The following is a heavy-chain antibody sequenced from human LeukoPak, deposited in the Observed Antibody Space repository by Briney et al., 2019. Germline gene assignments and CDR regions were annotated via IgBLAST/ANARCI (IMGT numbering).Heavy chain of an antibody. Sequence: ASVKVSCKPSGYTFSYSYIHWVRQAPGVGLQWMGWISPNNGDTNYAEDFQGRVTMTRDTSIRTAYMELTRLTLNDTAVYYCFRSPIGASAYWGRGTLVTVSS. V-gene: IGHV1-2*02. J-gene: IGHJ4*02. CDR3: FRSPIGASAY. D-gene: IGHD3-10*01. CDR1: GYTFSYSY. CDR2: ISPNNGDT.